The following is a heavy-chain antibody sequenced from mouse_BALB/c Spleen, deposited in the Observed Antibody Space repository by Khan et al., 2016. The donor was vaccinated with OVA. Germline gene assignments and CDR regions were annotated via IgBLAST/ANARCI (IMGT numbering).Heavy chain of an antibody. CDR2: ISSGGVST. CDR1: GFTFSSYT. CDR3: AAPGHEGYYYAMDY. V-gene: IGHV5-12-2*01. J-gene: IGHJ4*01. D-gene: IGHD3-3*01. Sequence: EVELVESGGGLVQPGGSLKLSCVASGFTFSSYTMSWVRQTPEKRLEWVAFISSGGVSTYYPDTVKGRFAISRDNAMNTLYLQLSSLNSEDTAMYYCAAPGHEGYYYAMDYWGQGTSVTVSS.